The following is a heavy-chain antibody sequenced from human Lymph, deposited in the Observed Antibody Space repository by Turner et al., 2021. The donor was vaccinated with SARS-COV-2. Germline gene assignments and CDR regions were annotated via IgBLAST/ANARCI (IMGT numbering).Heavy chain of an antibody. Sequence: EVQLVESVGGLVQPGRSLRLSCAASGFTFDDYAMHWVRQAPGKGLEWVSGISWNSGSIGYADSVKGRFTISRDNAKNSLYLQMNSLRAEDTALYYCAKDISSTVTTGVVNWFDPWGQGTLVTVSS. V-gene: IGHV3-9*01. CDR2: ISWNSGSI. D-gene: IGHD4-17*01. J-gene: IGHJ5*02. CDR3: AKDISSTVTTGVVNWFDP. CDR1: GFTFDDYA.